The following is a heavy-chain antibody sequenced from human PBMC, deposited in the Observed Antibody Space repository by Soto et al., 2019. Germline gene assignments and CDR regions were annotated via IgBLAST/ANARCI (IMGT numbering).Heavy chain of an antibody. D-gene: IGHD7-27*01. CDR1: GFSFSISP. J-gene: IGHJ4*02. CDR2: ISYDGTNK. Sequence: QVQLVASGGGVVQPGRSLRLSCAASGFSFSISPMHWVRQAPGKGPEWVALISYDGTNKFYADSVKGRFTISRDNSKSTLYLQVDSLRPEDAAVYYCARDPKTSGGQHWAFNYFDSWGQVTLVTVSS. V-gene: IGHV3-30-3*01. CDR3: ARDPKTSGGQHWAFNYFDS.